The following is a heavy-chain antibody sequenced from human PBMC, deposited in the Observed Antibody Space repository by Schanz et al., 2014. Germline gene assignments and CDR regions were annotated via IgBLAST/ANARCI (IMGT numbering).Heavy chain of an antibody. Sequence: EVQLLESGGGLVQPGGSLRLSCAASGFTFSSYAMSWVRQAPGKGLEWVSGISGSGGSTYYADSVKGRFTISRDNAKNSLYLQMNTLRAEDTAVYYCARDRGYCSGDRCLTFDYWGQGTLVTVSS. CDR1: GFTFSSYA. CDR2: ISGSGGST. CDR3: ARDRGYCSGDRCLTFDY. D-gene: IGHD2-15*01. J-gene: IGHJ4*02. V-gene: IGHV3-23*01.